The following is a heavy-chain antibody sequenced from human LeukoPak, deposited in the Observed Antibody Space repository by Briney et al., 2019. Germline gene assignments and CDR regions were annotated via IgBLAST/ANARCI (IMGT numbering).Heavy chain of an antibody. CDR1: GFTFSSYA. Sequence: PGGSLRLSCAASGFTFSSYAMSWVRQAPGKGLEWVSAISGSGGSTYYADSVKGRFTISRDNSKNTLYLQMNSLRAEDTAVYYCAKARYYDSSGYRFFDYWGQGTLVTVSS. CDR2: ISGSGGST. CDR3: AKARYYDSSGYRFFDY. J-gene: IGHJ4*02. V-gene: IGHV3-23*01. D-gene: IGHD3-22*01.